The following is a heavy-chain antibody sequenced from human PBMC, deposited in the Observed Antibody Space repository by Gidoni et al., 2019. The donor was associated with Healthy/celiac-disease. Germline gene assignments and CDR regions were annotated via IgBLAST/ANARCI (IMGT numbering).Heavy chain of an antibody. CDR2: IIPILGIA. V-gene: IGHV1-69*10. Sequence: QVQLVQSGAEVKKPGSSVKVSCKASGGPFSSYAISWVRQAPGQGLEWMGGIIPILGIANYAQKFQGRVTITADKSTSTAYMELSSLRSEDTAVYYCASSSDPEKYYFDYWGQGTLVTVSS. J-gene: IGHJ4*02. D-gene: IGHD6-6*01. CDR3: ASSSDPEKYYFDY. CDR1: GGPFSSYA.